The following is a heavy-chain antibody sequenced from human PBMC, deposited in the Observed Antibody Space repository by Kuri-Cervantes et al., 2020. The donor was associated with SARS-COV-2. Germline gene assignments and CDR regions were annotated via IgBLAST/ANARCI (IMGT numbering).Heavy chain of an antibody. V-gene: IGHV4-39*01. CDR2: IYYSGST. D-gene: IGHD3-3*01. CDR1: GGSISSSSYY. CDR3: ASAVRFLEWLLLPVVAFDI. J-gene: IGHJ3*02. Sequence: SETLSLTCTVSGGSISSSSYYWGWIRQPPGKGLEWIGSIYYSGSTYYNPSLKSRVTISVDTSKNQFSLKLSSVTAADTAVYYCASAVRFLEWLLLPVVAFDIWGQGTMVTVSS.